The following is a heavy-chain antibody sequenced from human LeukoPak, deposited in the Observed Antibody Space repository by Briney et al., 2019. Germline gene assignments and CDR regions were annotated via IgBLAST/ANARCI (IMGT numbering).Heavy chain of an antibody. V-gene: IGHV3-30*03. D-gene: IGHD6-19*01. CDR2: ISSDGSNK. Sequence: GRSLRLSCAASGFTFSSYAMHWVRQAPGKGLEWVAVISSDGSNKYYADSVKGRFTISRDNSKNTLYLQMNSLRAEDTAVYYCAGSIAVAGTIDYWGQGTLVTVSS. J-gene: IGHJ4*02. CDR3: AGSIAVAGTIDY. CDR1: GFTFSSYA.